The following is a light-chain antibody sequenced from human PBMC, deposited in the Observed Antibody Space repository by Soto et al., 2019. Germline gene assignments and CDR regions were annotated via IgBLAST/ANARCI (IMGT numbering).Light chain of an antibody. V-gene: IGKV1-27*01. CDR3: QKYDSVPFT. Sequence: DIQMTQSPSSLSASLGDRVTFTCRASHDISHFLALYQQKPGKVPQLLIYEASTLQFGVPSRFSGSGSGTEFSLTISGLQPEDVATYFCQKYDSVPFTFGPGTKVDIK. CDR2: EAS. CDR1: HDISHF. J-gene: IGKJ3*01.